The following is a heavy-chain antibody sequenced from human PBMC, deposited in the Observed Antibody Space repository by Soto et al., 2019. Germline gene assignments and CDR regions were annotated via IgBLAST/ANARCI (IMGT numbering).Heavy chain of an antibody. CDR2: ISGSGGST. D-gene: IGHD2-15*01. CDR3: AKGAGYCSGGSCSSELYYYYYMDV. V-gene: IGHV3-23*01. J-gene: IGHJ6*03. Sequence: EVQLLETGGGLVQPGGSLRLSCAASGFTFSSYAMSWVRQAPGKGLEWVSAISGSGGSTYYADSVKGRFTISRDNSKNTLYLQMNSLRAEDTAVYYCAKGAGYCSGGSCSSELYYYYYMDVWGKGTTVTVSS. CDR1: GFTFSSYA.